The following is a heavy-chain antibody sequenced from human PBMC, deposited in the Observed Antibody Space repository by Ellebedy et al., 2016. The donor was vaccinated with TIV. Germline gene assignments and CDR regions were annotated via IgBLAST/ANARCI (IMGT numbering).Heavy chain of an antibody. D-gene: IGHD5-24*01. V-gene: IGHV3-21*01. CDR2: ISSSSSYI. J-gene: IGHJ5*02. Sequence: GESLKISXAASGFTFSSYSMNWVRQAPGKGLEWVSSISSSSSYIYYADSVKGRFTISRDNAKNSLYLQMNSLRAEDTAVYYCARGGLQGWFDPWGQGTLVTVSS. CDR1: GFTFSSYS. CDR3: ARGGLQGWFDP.